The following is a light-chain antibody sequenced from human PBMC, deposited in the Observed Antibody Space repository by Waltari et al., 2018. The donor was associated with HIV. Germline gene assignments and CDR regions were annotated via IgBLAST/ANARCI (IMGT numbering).Light chain of an antibody. CDR1: SSDVGNYNL. J-gene: IGLJ1*01. Sequence: QSALTQPATVSGSPGRSNTISCNETSSDVGNYNLISWYKQYTGKVPTVVIFDVSKRPSGVSNRFSASKSGNTASLTISGLQPEDEADYYCCSYAGKSTYVFGSGTKVTVL. V-gene: IGLV2-23*02. CDR3: CSYAGKSTYV. CDR2: DVS.